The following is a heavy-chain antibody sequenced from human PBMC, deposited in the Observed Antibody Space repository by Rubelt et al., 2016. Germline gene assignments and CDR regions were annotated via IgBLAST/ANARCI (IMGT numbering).Heavy chain of an antibody. CDR3: ARAGTWIQLWLNSWFDP. V-gene: IGHV4-59*12. Sequence: QVQLQESGPGLVKPSETLSLTCTVSGGSISSYYWSWIRQPPGKGLEWIGYIYYSGSTNYNPSLKSRVTISVETSKNQFSLKLSSVTAADTAVYYCARAGTWIQLWLNSWFDPWGQGTLVTVSS. CDR2: IYYSGST. D-gene: IGHD5-18*01. J-gene: IGHJ5*02. CDR1: GGSISSYY.